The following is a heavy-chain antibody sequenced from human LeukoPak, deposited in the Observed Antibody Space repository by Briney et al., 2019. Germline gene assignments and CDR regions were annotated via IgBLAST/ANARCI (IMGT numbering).Heavy chain of an antibody. V-gene: IGHV3-72*01. D-gene: IGHD6-6*01. CDR3: ARAEMYSSSSPIFDY. CDR1: GFTFSDHY. J-gene: IGHJ4*02. CDR2: IRNKANSYTT. Sequence: PGGSLRLSCAASGFTFSDHYMDWARQAPGKWLEWVGRIRNKANSYTTEYAASVKGRFTISRDDSRNSLFLQMNSLKSEDTAVYYCARAEMYSSSSPIFDYWGQGTLVTVSS.